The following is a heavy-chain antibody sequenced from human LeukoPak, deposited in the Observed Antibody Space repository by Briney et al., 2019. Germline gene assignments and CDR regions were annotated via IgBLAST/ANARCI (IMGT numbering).Heavy chain of an antibody. J-gene: IGHJ4*02. CDR2: ISGSGGST. Sequence: GGSLRLSCAASGFTFSIYAMSWVRQAPGKGLEWVSAISGSGGSTYYADSVKGRFTISRDNSKNTLYLQMNSLRAEDTAVYYCAKVADSYGLRNLDYWGQGTLVTVSS. CDR1: GFTFSIYA. V-gene: IGHV3-23*01. D-gene: IGHD5-18*01. CDR3: AKVADSYGLRNLDY.